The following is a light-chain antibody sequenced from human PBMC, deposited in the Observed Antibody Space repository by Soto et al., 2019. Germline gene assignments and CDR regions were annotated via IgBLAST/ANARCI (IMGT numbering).Light chain of an antibody. J-gene: IGLJ1*01. Sequence: QSVLTQPASVSGSPGQSITISCTGTSSDIGGYNYVSWYQQHPAKAPKLMIYDVTSRPSGVSNRFSGSKSGNTASLTISGLQAEDDADYYSSSYTTSSTLYVFGTGTKLTVL. CDR2: DVT. CDR1: SSDIGGYNY. CDR3: SSYTTSSTLYV. V-gene: IGLV2-14*03.